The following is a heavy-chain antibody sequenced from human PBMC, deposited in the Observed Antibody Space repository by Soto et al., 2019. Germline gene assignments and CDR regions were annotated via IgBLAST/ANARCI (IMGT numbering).Heavy chain of an antibody. J-gene: IGHJ6*02. CDR3: ARDRGRGFAYYYYGMDV. CDR1: GFTFSSYA. Sequence: GGSLRLSCAASGFTFSSYAMHWVRQAPGKGLEWVAVISYDGSNKYYADSVKGRFTISRDNSKNTLYLQMNSLRAEDTAVYYCARDRGRGFAYYYYGMDVWGQGTTVTVSS. V-gene: IGHV3-30-3*01. CDR2: ISYDGSNK. D-gene: IGHD3-16*01.